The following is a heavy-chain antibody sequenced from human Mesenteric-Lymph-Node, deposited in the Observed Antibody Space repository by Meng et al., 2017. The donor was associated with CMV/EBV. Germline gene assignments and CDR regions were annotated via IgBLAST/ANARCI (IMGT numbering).Heavy chain of an antibody. CDR3: ARVGDIVVVPAAPHYYGMDV. J-gene: IGHJ6*02. CDR1: GFTFNRYW. D-gene: IGHD2-2*01. Sequence: GESLKISCAASGFTFNRYWMHWVRQAPGKGLVWVSRINHDGSSVTYADSVKGRFTISRDTAKNTLYLQMNSLRAEDTAVYYCARVGDIVVVPAAPHYYGMDVWGQGTTVTVSS. CDR2: INHDGSSV. V-gene: IGHV3-74*01.